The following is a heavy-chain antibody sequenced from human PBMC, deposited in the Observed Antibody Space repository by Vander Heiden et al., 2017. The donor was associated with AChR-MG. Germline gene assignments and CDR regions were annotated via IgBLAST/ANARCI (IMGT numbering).Heavy chain of an antibody. Sequence: CAASGFTFSDYSMIWVRQAPGEGLQWISYISTSGSTIYYADSVKGRFTISRDNAKNSLYLQMNSLRDEDTALYYCVRDGKRGYGMDVWGQGTTVTVSS. J-gene: IGHJ6*02. D-gene: IGHD1-1*01. CDR3: VRDGKRGYGMDV. V-gene: IGHV3-48*02. CDR2: ISTSGSTI. CDR1: GFTFSDYS.